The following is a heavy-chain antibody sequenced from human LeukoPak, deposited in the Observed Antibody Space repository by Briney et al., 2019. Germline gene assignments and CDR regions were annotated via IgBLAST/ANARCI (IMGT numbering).Heavy chain of an antibody. CDR1: GGSISSAGYF. CDR3: ARARAYYYDVWTTVGDAFDF. D-gene: IGHD3-22*01. J-gene: IGHJ3*01. Sequence: SETLSLTCSVSGGSISSAGYFWTWIRQPAGKRLEWIGRIYASGSTNYNPSLVSRVALSIDTSRNQFSLRLSSVTAADTAVYYCARARAYYYDVWTTVGDAFDFWGQGTMVTVSS. CDR2: IYASGST. V-gene: IGHV4-61*02.